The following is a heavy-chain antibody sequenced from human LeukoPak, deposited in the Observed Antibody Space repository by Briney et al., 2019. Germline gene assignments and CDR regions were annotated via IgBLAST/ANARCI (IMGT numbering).Heavy chain of an antibody. J-gene: IGHJ4*02. V-gene: IGHV3-23*01. D-gene: IGHD2-2*01. CDR3: AKDPRPNNVVVPAALDY. CDR2: ISGSGGST. CDR1: GFTFSSYA. Sequence: GGSLRLSCAASGFTFSSYAMSWVRQAPGKGLEWVSAISGSGGSTYYADSVKGRFTISRDNSKNTLYLQMNSLRAEDTAVYYCAKDPRPNNVVVPAALDYWGQGTLVTVTS.